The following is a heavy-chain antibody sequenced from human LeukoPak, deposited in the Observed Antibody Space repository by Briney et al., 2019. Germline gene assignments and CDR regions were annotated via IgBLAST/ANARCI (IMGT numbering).Heavy chain of an antibody. V-gene: IGHV4-39*01. CDR3: ASGLGYCSSTSCYARYYYYGMDV. J-gene: IGHJ6*02. CDR1: GGSISSSSYY. CDR2: IYYSGST. D-gene: IGHD2-2*01. Sequence: SETLSLTCTVSGGSISSSSYYWGWIRQPPGKGLEWIGSIYYSGSTYYNPSLKSRVTISVDTSKNQFSLKLSSVTAADTAVYYCASGLGYCSSTSCYARYYYYGMDVWGQGTTVTVSS.